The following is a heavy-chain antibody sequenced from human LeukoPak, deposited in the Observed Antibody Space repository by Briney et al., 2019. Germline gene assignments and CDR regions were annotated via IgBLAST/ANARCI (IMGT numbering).Heavy chain of an antibody. CDR2: IRSKANSYAT. V-gene: IGHV3-73*01. J-gene: IGHJ3*02. CDR1: GFTFSGSA. CDR3: TTYHYYDSSGYYYFAFDI. Sequence: TGGSLRLSCAASGFTFSGSAMHWVRQASGKGLEWVGRIRSKANSYATAYAASVKGRFTISRDDSKNTAYLQMNSLKTEDTAVYYCTTYHYYDSSGYYYFAFDIWGQGTMVTVSS. D-gene: IGHD3-22*01.